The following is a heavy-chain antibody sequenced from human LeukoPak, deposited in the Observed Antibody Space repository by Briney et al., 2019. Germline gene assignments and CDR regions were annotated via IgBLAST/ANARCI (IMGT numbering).Heavy chain of an antibody. J-gene: IGHJ4*02. V-gene: IGHV4-59*08. CDR2: IHYSGST. D-gene: IGHD1-26*01. Sequence: SETLSLTCTFSGGSSTSYYWNWIRQPPGKGLERIGYIHYSGSTNYNPSLKSRATISLDTSKNQVSLKLSSVTAADTAIYYCASRASGRYPDYFDYWGQGILVTVSS. CDR1: GGSSTSYY. CDR3: ASRASGRYPDYFDY.